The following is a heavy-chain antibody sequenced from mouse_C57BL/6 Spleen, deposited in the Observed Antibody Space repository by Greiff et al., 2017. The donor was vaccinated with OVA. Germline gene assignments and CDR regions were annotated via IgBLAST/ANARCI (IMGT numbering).Heavy chain of an antibody. V-gene: IGHV1-53*01. CDR1: GYTFTSYW. CDR3: ARSYYSNYEEYYYAMNY. D-gene: IGHD2-5*01. J-gene: IGHJ4*01. CDR2: INPSNGGT. Sequence: QVQLKQPGTELVKPGASVKLSCKASGYTFTSYWMHWVKQRPGQGLEWIGNINPSNGGTNYNEKFKSKATLTVDKSSSTAYMQLSSLTSEDSAVYYCARSYYSNYEEYYYAMNYWGQGTSVTVSS.